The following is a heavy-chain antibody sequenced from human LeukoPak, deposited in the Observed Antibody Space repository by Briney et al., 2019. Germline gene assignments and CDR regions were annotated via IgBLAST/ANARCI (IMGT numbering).Heavy chain of an antibody. J-gene: IGHJ1*01. D-gene: IGHD1-26*01. CDR2: ISGSGGST. Sequence: PGGSLRLSCAASGFTFSSYAMSWVRQAPGKGLEWVSAISGSGGSTCYADSVKGRFTISRDNSKNTLYLQMNSPRAEDTAVYYCAKGPSGSYFSAEYFQHWGQGTLVTVSS. CDR1: GFTFSSYA. CDR3: AKGPSGSYFSAEYFQH. V-gene: IGHV3-23*01.